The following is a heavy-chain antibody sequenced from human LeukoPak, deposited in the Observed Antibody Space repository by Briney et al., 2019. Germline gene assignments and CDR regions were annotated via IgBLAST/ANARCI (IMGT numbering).Heavy chain of an antibody. V-gene: IGHV4-39*01. Sequence: SETLSLTCTVSGGSISSSSYYWGWIRQPPGKGLEWIGSVYYSGSTYYNPSLKSRVTISVDTSKNQFSLKLSSVTAADTAVYYCTRYSGYDWLYYYGMDVWGQGTTVTVSS. D-gene: IGHD5-12*01. J-gene: IGHJ6*02. CDR2: VYYSGST. CDR1: GGSISSSSYY. CDR3: TRYSGYDWLYYYGMDV.